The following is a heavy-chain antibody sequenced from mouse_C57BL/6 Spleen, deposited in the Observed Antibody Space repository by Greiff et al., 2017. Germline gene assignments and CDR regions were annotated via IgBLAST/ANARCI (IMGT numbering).Heavy chain of an antibody. CDR1: GFTFSDAW. J-gene: IGHJ1*03. CDR3: TRVLYYYGYFDV. Sequence: EVQLVESGGGLVQPGGSMKLSCAASGFTFSDAWMDWVRQSPEKGLEWVAEIRNKANNHATYYAESVKGRFTISRDDSKSSVYLQMNSLRAEDTGIYYCTRVLYYYGYFDVWGTGTTVTVSS. V-gene: IGHV6-6*01. D-gene: IGHD1-1*01. CDR2: IRNKANNHAT.